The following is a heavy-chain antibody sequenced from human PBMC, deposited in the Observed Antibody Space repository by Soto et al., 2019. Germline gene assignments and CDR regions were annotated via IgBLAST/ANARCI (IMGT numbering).Heavy chain of an antibody. CDR2: ISYHGSNK. CDR3: AGDSSGRNTFEY. D-gene: IGHD6-19*01. CDR1: GFTFSSYA. J-gene: IGHJ4*02. Sequence: ESGGGVVQPGRSLRLSCAASGFTFSSYAMHWVRQAPGKGLEWVAVISYHGSNKYYADSVKGRFTISRDNSKNTLYLQMNSLSTEDTAVYYCAGDSSGRNTFEYWGQGTLVTVSS. V-gene: IGHV3-30-3*01.